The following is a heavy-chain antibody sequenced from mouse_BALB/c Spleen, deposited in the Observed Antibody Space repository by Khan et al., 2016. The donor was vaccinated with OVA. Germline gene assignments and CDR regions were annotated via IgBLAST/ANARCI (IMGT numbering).Heavy chain of an antibody. CDR2: ISSDGDYT. V-gene: IGHV5-6*01. J-gene: IGHJ3*01. Sequence: EVQLQESWGDLVKPGGSLKLSCAASGFTFSSYSMSWVRQTPDKRLEWVATISSDGDYTYFPDSVKGRFTISRDNAKNTLNLQMSSLKSEDTALYYCASHLTGSFAYWGQGTLVTVSA. CDR3: ASHLTGSFAY. D-gene: IGHD4-1*01. CDR1: GFTFSSYS.